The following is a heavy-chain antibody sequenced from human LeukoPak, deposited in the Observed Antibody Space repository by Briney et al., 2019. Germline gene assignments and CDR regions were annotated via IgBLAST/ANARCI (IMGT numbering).Heavy chain of an antibody. CDR3: AKASIGSYYGY. D-gene: IGHD1-26*01. CDR1: GFTLSSYA. J-gene: IGHJ4*02. V-gene: IGHV3-23*01. Sequence: GGSLRLSCAASGFTLSSYAMRWVRQAPGKGLEWVSAISGSGGSTYYADSVKGRFTISRDNSKNTLYLQMNSLRAEDTAVYYCAKASIGSYYGYWGQGTLVTVSS. CDR2: ISGSGGST.